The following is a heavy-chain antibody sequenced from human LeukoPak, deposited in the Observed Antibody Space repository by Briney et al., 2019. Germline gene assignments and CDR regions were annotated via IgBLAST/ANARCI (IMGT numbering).Heavy chain of an antibody. D-gene: IGHD3-3*01. CDR1: GYTFTSYG. J-gene: IGHJ4*02. CDR2: ISAYNGNT. CDR3: ARDWGTIFGGYVDY. Sequence: ASVKVSRKASGYTFTSYGISWVRQAPGQGLEWMGWISAYNGNTNYAQKFQGRVTMTTDTSTSTAYMELRSLRSDDTAVYYWARDWGTIFGGYVDYWGQGTLVTVSS. V-gene: IGHV1-18*01.